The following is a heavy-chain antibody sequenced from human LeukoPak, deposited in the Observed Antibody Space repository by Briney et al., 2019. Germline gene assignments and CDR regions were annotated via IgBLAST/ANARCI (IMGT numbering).Heavy chain of an antibody. CDR3: ASLITMVRGVPPIAYGMDV. D-gene: IGHD3-10*01. CDR2: INHSGST. CDR1: GGSFSGYY. V-gene: IGHV4-34*01. J-gene: IGHJ6*02. Sequence: KPSETLSLTCAVYGGSFSGYYWSWIRQPPGKGLEWIGEINHSGSTNYNPSLKSRVPISVDTSKNQFSLKLSSVTAADTAVYYCASLITMVRGVPPIAYGMDVWGQGTTVTVSS.